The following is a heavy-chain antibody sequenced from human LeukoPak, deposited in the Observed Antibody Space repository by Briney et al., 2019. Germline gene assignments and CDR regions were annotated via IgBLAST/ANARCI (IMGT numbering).Heavy chain of an antibody. Sequence: SETLSLTCSVSGGSIRSYYWSWIRQSAEKGLEWIGRIYTGGITNYNPSLKSRVTISVDTSKNQFSLKLSSVTAADTAVYYCASLFARGFDYWGQGTLVTVSS. J-gene: IGHJ4*02. CDR2: IYTGGIT. CDR1: GGSIRSYY. CDR3: ASLFARGFDY. V-gene: IGHV4-4*07.